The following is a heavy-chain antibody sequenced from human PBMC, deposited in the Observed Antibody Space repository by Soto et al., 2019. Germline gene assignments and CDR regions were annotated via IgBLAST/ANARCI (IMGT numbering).Heavy chain of an antibody. J-gene: IGHJ4*02. V-gene: IGHV4-59*01. CDR1: GGSISSYY. Sequence: SDTLSLTCTVSGGSISSYYWSWIRQPPGKGLEWIGYIYYSGSTNYNPSLKSRVTISVDTSKNQFSLKLSSVTAADTAVYYCARVRSRYYFDYWGQGTLVTVSS. CDR2: IYYSGST. CDR3: ARVRSRYYFDY.